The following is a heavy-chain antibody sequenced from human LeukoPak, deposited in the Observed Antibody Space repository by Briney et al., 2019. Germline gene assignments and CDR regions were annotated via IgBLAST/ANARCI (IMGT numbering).Heavy chain of an antibody. D-gene: IGHD1-1*01. V-gene: IGHV3-23*01. CDR2: ISGSGGST. CDR3: ATPLDHDAFDI. J-gene: IGHJ3*02. Sequence: GGALILSFSVPVYTFRCYAMSWVRRAPGKGVEWVSAISGSGGSTYYADSVKGRFTISRDNSKNTLYLQMNSPRAEDTAVYYCATPLDHDAFDIWGQGTMVTVSS. CDR1: VYTFRCYA.